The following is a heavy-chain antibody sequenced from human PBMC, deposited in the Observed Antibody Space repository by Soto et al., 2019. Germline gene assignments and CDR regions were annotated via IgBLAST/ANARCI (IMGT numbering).Heavy chain of an antibody. D-gene: IGHD3-10*01. CDR2: ISSSSSTI. CDR1: RFTFNSLS. V-gene: IGHV3-48*01. Sequence: PGGALTLSCAPSRFTFNSLSLKLARPAQEKALEWVSYISSSSSTIYYADSVKGRFTISRDNAKNSLYLQMNSLRAEDTAVYYCARGVLLWFGEPSSAFDIWGQGTMVTVSS. J-gene: IGHJ3*02. CDR3: ARGVLLWFGEPSSAFDI.